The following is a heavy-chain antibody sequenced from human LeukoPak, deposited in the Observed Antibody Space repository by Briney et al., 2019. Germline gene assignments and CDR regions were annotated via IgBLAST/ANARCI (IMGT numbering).Heavy chain of an antibody. J-gene: IGHJ4*02. D-gene: IGHD5-12*01. CDR1: GGFISTHY. V-gene: IGHV4-59*11. CDR2: LYYNGDK. CDR3: TRGLPFSGYDYQKLPDS. Sequence: KASETLSLTCTVSGGFISTHYWSWIRQPPGKGLEWIGYLYYNGDKNFNPSLKSRVTISMDTSKNQFSLKLTSVTAADTAVYYCTRGLPFSGYDYQKLPDSWGQGSMVTVSS.